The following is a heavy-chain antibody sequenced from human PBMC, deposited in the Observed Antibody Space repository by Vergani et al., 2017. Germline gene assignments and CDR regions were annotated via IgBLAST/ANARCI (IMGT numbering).Heavy chain of an antibody. D-gene: IGHD6-19*01. J-gene: IGHJ6*02. CDR3: ARQVAVAGKWWGPYYYYGMDV. CDR2: IDPSDSYT. CDR1: GYSFTSYW. V-gene: IGHV5-10-1*01. Sequence: EVQLVQSGAEVKKPGESLRISCKGSGYSFTSYWISWVRQMPGKGLEWMGRIDPSDSYTNYSPSFQGHVTISADKSISTAYLQWSSLKASDTAMYYGARQVAVAGKWWGPYYYYGMDVWGQGTTVTVSS.